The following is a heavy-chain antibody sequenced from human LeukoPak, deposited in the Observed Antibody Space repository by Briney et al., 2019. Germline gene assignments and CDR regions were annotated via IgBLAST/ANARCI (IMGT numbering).Heavy chain of an antibody. CDR3: ARCMVLRQGWCNWFDP. J-gene: IGHJ5*02. D-gene: IGHD2-8*01. CDR2: VKSLGDT. V-gene: IGHV3-23*01. Sequence: GGSLRLSCEASGFALRKYAMSWVRRAPGKGLEWVSSVKSLGDTHYADSVKGRFTISRDNSEDTVYLQMNSLRVEDTAIYFCARCMVLRQGWCNWFDPWGQGTLVTASS. CDR1: GFALRKYA.